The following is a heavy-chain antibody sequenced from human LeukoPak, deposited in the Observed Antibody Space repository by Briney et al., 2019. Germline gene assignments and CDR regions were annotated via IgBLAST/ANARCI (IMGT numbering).Heavy chain of an antibody. Sequence: GRSLRLSCAASGFTFSSYAMSWVRQAPGKGLEWVSAISGSGGSTYYADSVKGRFTISRDNSKNTLYLQMNSLRAEDTAVYYCAKAPYYYDSSEFVDYWGQGTLVTVSS. CDR2: ISGSGGST. V-gene: IGHV3-23*01. J-gene: IGHJ4*02. D-gene: IGHD3-22*01. CDR1: GFTFSSYA. CDR3: AKAPYYYDSSEFVDY.